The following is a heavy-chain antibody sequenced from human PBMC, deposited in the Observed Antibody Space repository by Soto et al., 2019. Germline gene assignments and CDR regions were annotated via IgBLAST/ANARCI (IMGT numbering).Heavy chain of an antibody. D-gene: IGHD1-20*01. CDR3: ARANYNCNEGPENYGMDV. CDR2: IYYSGST. Sequence: SETLSLTCTVSGGSIRSGDYYWSWIRQPPGKGLEWIGYIYYSGSTYYNPSLKSRVTISVDTSKNQFSLKLSSVTAADTAVYYRARANYNCNEGPENYGMDVWGQGTTITVSS. J-gene: IGHJ6*02. CDR1: GGSIRSGDYY. V-gene: IGHV4-30-4*01.